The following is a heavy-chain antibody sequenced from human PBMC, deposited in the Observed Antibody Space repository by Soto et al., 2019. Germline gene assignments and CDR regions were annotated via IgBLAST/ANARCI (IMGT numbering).Heavy chain of an antibody. J-gene: IGHJ5*02. D-gene: IGHD6-19*01. CDR1: GDSVSSNSAA. CDR2: TYYRSKWYN. Sequence: LQTLSLTCAISGDSVSSNSAAWNWIRQSPSRGLEWLGRTYYRSKWYNDYAVSVKSRITINPDTSKNQFSLQLNSVTPEDTAVYYCARDAAKQWLVRGRINSFDPSGQGPLVTVSS. CDR3: ARDAAKQWLVRGRINSFDP. V-gene: IGHV6-1*01.